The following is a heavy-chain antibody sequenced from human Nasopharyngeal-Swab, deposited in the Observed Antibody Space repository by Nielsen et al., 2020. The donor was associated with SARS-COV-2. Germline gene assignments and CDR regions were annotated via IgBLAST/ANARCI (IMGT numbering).Heavy chain of an antibody. CDR2: IWYDGSNK. V-gene: IGHV3-33*01. CDR1: GFTFSSYG. J-gene: IGHJ4*02. Sequence: GESLKISCATSGFTFSSYGMHWVRQAPGKGLEWVAVIWYDGSNKYYADSVKGRFTISRDNSKNTLYLQMNSLRPEDTAMYYCARDTEMAPYYWGQGTLVTVSS. D-gene: IGHD5-24*01. CDR3: ARDTEMAPYY.